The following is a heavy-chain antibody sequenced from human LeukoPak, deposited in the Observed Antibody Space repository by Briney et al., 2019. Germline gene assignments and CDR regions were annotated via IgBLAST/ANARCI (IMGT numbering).Heavy chain of an antibody. CDR2: ISDTGNT. V-gene: IGHV3-23*01. Sequence: GGSLRLSCAASGFTLSSYAMSWVRQAPGKGLEWVSAISDTGNTYHADSVKGRFTISRDSSKNTLFLQMNRLRPEDAAVYYCARSSEYYFGPWGQGTLVTVSS. CDR1: GFTLSSYA. J-gene: IGHJ5*02. D-gene: IGHD2/OR15-2a*01. CDR3: ARSSEYYFGP.